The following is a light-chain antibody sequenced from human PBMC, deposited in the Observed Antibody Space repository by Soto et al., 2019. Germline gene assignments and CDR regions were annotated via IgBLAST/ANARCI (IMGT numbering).Light chain of an antibody. J-gene: IGLJ1*01. Sequence: QSALTQPPSASGSPGQSVTISCTGTSSDVGGYNFVSWYQQHPGKAHKLIIYEFSKRPPGVPDRFSGSKSGNTASLTVSGLQAEDEADYYCTSYAGSNNFDVFGTGTKLTVL. V-gene: IGLV2-8*01. CDR1: SSDVGGYNF. CDR3: TSYAGSNNFDV. CDR2: EFS.